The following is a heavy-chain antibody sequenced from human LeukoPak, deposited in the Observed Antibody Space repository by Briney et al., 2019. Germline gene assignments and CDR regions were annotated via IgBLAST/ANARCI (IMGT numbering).Heavy chain of an antibody. J-gene: IGHJ4*02. Sequence: PGGSLRLSCAASGFALSGYWMNSVRQARGKGLEWVASVNQGGSETYYVDSMKGRFTISRDNAENSLYLQMNSLRAEDTAVYYCARYDSSGRAIDYWGQGTLVTVSS. CDR2: VNQGGSET. V-gene: IGHV3-7*01. CDR1: GFALSGYW. CDR3: ARYDSSGRAIDY. D-gene: IGHD3-22*01.